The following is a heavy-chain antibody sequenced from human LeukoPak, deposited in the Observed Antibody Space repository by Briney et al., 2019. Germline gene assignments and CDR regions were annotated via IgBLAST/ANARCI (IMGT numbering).Heavy chain of an antibody. CDR3: ARAGCLGYDILTGYYCELDY. D-gene: IGHD3-9*01. J-gene: IGHJ4*02. Sequence: ASVKVSCKASGYTFTGYYIHWARQAPGQGLEWMGWINPNSGGTNYAQKFQGRVTVTRDASISTAYMELSRLGSDDTAVYYCARAGCLGYDILTGYYCELDYWGQGTLVTVSS. V-gene: IGHV1-2*02. CDR1: GYTFTGYY. CDR2: INPNSGGT.